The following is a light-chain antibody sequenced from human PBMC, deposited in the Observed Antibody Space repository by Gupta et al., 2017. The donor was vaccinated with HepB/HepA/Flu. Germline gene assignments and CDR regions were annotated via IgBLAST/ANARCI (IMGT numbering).Light chain of an antibody. CDR1: QSVSSY. CDR2: DAS. J-gene: IGKJ2*03. V-gene: IGKV3-11*01. Sequence: PVLRALSLGASATLSCRASQSVSSYLAWFQQKPGQAPRLLIYDASNRATGIPARFSGSGSGTDFTLTISSLEPEDFAVYFCQQWSNWHPIYSFGQGTKLEIK. CDR3: QQWSNWHPIYS.